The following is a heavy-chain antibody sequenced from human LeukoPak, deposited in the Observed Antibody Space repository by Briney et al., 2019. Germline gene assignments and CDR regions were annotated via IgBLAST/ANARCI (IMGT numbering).Heavy chain of an antibody. CDR3: ANSVVPAARSRFDY. CDR2: ISGSGIST. J-gene: IGHJ4*02. Sequence: QPGGSLRLSCAASGLTFSSYTVSWVRQAPGKGLEWVSSISGSGISTYYADSVKGRFTISRDNSKNTLYLQMNSLRAEDTALYYCANSVVPAARSRFDYWGQGTLVTVSS. V-gene: IGHV3-23*01. CDR1: GLTFSSYT. D-gene: IGHD2-2*01.